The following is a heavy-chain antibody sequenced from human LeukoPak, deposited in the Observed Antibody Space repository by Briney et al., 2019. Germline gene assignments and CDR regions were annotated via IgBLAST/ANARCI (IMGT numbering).Heavy chain of an antibody. CDR2: IYYSGST. D-gene: IGHD3-3*01. Sequence: SETLSLTCTVSGRSISSYYWSWIRQPPGKGLEWIGYIYYSGSTNYNPSLKSRVTISVDTSKNQFSLKLSSVTAADTAVYYCARRKTYYDFWSGRYYYYGMDVWGQGTTVTVSS. CDR1: GRSISSYY. V-gene: IGHV4-59*01. J-gene: IGHJ6*02. CDR3: ARRKTYYDFWSGRYYYYGMDV.